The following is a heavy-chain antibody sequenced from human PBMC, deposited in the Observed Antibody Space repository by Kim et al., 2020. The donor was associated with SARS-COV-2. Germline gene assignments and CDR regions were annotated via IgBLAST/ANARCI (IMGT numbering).Heavy chain of an antibody. Sequence: SETLSLTCTVSGGSISSSSYYWGWIRQPPGKGLEWIGSIYYSGSTYYNPSLKSRVTISVDTSKNQFSLKLSSVTAADTAVYYCARHGDYDALDYWGQGTLVTVSS. CDR3: ARHGDYDALDY. CDR2: IYYSGST. D-gene: IGHD4-17*01. V-gene: IGHV4-39*01. CDR1: GGSISSSSYY. J-gene: IGHJ4*02.